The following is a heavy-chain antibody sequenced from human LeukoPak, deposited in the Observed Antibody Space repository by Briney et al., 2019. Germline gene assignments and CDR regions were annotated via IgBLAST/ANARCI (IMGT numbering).Heavy chain of an antibody. Sequence: ASVKVSSKASGYTFTDYYLHWVRQAPGQGLEWMGWINPNSGGTNYAQKFQGRVTITADESTNTAYMELSSLRSEDTAVYYCARDLESRATAMANVGFDYWGQGTLVTVSS. CDR2: INPNSGGT. V-gene: IGHV1-2*02. CDR1: GYTFTDYY. D-gene: IGHD5-18*01. J-gene: IGHJ4*02. CDR3: ARDLESRATAMANVGFDY.